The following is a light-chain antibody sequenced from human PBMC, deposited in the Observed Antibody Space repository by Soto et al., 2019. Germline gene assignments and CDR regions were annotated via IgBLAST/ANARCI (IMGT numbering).Light chain of an antibody. V-gene: IGKV3-20*01. Sequence: EIVLTQSPGTLSLSPGERATLSCRASQSVSSSYLAWYQQKPGQAPRLLIYGASSRATGIPDRFSGSGSGTDFTLTISRLEPEDFAVYYCQQYGSSQTTFGQGTTLEIK. CDR3: QQYGSSQTT. J-gene: IGKJ2*01. CDR1: QSVSSSY. CDR2: GAS.